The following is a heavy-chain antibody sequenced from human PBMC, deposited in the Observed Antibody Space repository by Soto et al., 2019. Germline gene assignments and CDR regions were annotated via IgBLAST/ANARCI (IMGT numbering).Heavy chain of an antibody. Sequence: KPSETLSLTCAVYGGSFSGYYWSWIRQPPGKGLEWIGEINHSGSTNYNPSLKSRVTISVDTSKNQFSLKLSSVTAADTAVYYCASTLYDYYDSSGYQGAGAFDIWGQGTMVTVSS. D-gene: IGHD3-22*01. CDR1: GGSFSGYY. J-gene: IGHJ3*02. CDR3: ASTLYDYYDSSGYQGAGAFDI. CDR2: INHSGST. V-gene: IGHV4-34*01.